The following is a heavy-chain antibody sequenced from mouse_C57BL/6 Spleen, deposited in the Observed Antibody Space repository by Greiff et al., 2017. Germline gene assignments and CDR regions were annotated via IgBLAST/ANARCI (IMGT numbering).Heavy chain of an antibody. CDR3: ARYDDGYYGFDY. CDR2: INPNNGGT. D-gene: IGHD2-3*01. J-gene: IGHJ2*01. CDR1: GYTFTDYN. V-gene: IGHV1-18*01. Sequence: EVQLQQSGPELVKPGASVKIPCKASGYTFTDYNMDWVKQSHGKSLEWIGDINPNNGGTIYNQKFKGKATLTVDKSSSTAYMELRSLTSEDTAVYYCARYDDGYYGFDYWGQGTTLTVSS.